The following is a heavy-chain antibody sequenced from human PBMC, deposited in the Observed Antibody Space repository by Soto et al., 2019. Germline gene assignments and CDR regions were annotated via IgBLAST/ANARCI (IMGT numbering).Heavy chain of an antibody. CDR3: ARGGYCSGGSCYLGAFEF. J-gene: IGHJ3*01. Sequence: GGSLRLSCAASGFTFSTYAMHWVRQAPGKELEYVSAISGNGGSTYYANSVNGRFTISRDNSKNTLYLQMGSLRAEDMAVYYCARGGYCSGGSCYLGAFEFWGQGTMVTVSS. D-gene: IGHD2-15*01. CDR1: GFTFSTYA. V-gene: IGHV3-64*01. CDR2: ISGNGGST.